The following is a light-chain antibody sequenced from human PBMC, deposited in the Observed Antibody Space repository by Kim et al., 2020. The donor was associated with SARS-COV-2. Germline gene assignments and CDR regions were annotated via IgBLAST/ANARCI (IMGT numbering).Light chain of an antibody. V-gene: IGKV1-5*03. CDR2: KAS. J-gene: IGKJ1*01. CDR1: QSISDW. Sequence: DMQMTQSPSTLSASVGDRVTITCRASQSISDWLAWYQQKPGKAPKLLIYKASSLESEVPSRFSGGGFGTEFTLTISSLQPDDFATYYCQQYNSYSTFGRGTKVDIK. CDR3: QQYNSYST.